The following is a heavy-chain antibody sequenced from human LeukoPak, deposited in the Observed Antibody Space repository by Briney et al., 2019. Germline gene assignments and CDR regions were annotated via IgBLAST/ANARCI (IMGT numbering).Heavy chain of an antibody. V-gene: IGHV3-7*04. J-gene: IGHJ6*02. D-gene: IGHD5-18*01. Sequence: QPGGSLRLSCVASGFIFSSYWMSWVRQAPGKGLERVANIKQDGREKYYVDSVKGRFTISRDNAKNSLYLQMSSLRAEDTAVYYYARDPYRYGEYGMDVWGQGTTVTVSS. CDR3: ARDPYRYGEYGMDV. CDR1: GFIFSSYW. CDR2: IKQDGREK.